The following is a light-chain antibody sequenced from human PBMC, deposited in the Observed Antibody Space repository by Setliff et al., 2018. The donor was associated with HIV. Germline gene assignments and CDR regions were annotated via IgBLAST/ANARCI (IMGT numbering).Light chain of an antibody. CDR3: ATWDDSLNGNV. V-gene: IGLV1-44*01. Sequence: QSALTQPPSASGTPGQRVTISCSGSSSNIGSNTVNWYQHLPGTAPKLLIYRNNQRPSGVPDRFSGSKSGTSASLAISGLQSEDEADYYRATWDDSLNGNVFGSGTKVTVL. CDR1: SSNIGSNT. CDR2: RNN. J-gene: IGLJ1*01.